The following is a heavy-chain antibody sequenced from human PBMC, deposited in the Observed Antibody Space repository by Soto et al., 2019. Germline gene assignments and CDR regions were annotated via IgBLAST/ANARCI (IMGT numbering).Heavy chain of an antibody. V-gene: IGHV3-66*01. CDR2: IYSGGST. CDR3: AAPSDDILTGYYIHHFYYYYGMDV. D-gene: IGHD3-9*01. Sequence: GGSLRLSCAASGFTVSSNYMSWVRQAPGKGLEWVSVIYSGGSTYYADSVKGRFTISRDNSKNTLYLQMNSLRAEDTAVYYCAAPSDDILTGYYIHHFYYYYGMDVWGQGTTVTVSS. J-gene: IGHJ6*02. CDR1: GFTVSSNY.